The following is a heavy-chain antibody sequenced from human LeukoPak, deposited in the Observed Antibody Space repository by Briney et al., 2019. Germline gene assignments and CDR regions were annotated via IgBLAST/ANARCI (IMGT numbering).Heavy chain of an antibody. CDR3: ARDRFWSGYHVSDY. D-gene: IGHD3-3*01. V-gene: IGHV1-18*01. CDR2: ISAYNGNT. CDR1: GYILTSYG. Sequence: ASVKVSCKASGYILTSYGISWVRQAPGQGLEWMGWISAYNGNTHYTQKLQGRVTMTTDTSTSTAYMELRSLRSDDTAVYYCARDRFWSGYHVSDYWGQGTLVTVSS. J-gene: IGHJ4*02.